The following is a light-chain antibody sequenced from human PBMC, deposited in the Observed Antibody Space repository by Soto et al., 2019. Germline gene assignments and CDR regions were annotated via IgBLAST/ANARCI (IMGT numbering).Light chain of an antibody. CDR2: RAS. V-gene: IGKV1-39*01. CDR3: QQSYSTPQIT. CDR1: QSISTY. Sequence: DIQMTQSPCSLSASVGDRVTITCRASQSISTYLSWYQQKPGKAPKLLIYRASTLQSGVPSRFSGSRSGTDFTLTISSLQPEDFATYYCQQSYSTPQITFGQGTRLEIK. J-gene: IGKJ5*01.